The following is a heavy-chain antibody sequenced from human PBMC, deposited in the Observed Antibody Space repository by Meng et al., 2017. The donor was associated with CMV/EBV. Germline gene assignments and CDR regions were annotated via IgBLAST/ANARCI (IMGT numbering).Heavy chain of an antibody. CDR2: ISPDASHQ. D-gene: IGHD3-3*01. CDR3: ARGFGASDFWSGYPTYYYYYYGMDV. Sequence: GESLKISCAASGFTFNIYAMHWVRQAPGKGLDWVTLISPDASHQYYADSVKGRFSISRDNSKNTLYLQMNSLRAEDTAVYYCARGFGASDFWSGYPTYYYYYYGMDVWGQGTTVTVSS. J-gene: IGHJ6*02. V-gene: IGHV3-30*04. CDR1: GFTFNIYA.